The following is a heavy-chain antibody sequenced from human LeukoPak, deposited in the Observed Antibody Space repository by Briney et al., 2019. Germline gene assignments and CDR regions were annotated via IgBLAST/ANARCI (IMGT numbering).Heavy chain of an antibody. Sequence: ASVKVSCKASGYTLTSYGISWVRQAPGQGLEWMGWISAYNGNTNYAQKLQGRVTMTTDTSTSTAYMELRSLRSDDTAVYYCARVRIGGSYQKSDYWGQGTLVTVSS. D-gene: IGHD1-26*01. CDR1: GYTLTSYG. V-gene: IGHV1-18*01. CDR2: ISAYNGNT. J-gene: IGHJ4*02. CDR3: ARVRIGGSYQKSDY.